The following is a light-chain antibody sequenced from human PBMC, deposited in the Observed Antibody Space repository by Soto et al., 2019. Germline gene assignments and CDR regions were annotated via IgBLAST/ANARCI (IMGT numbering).Light chain of an antibody. J-gene: IGLJ1*01. Sequence: QSVLNQPPSASGTPGQRVTISCSGSTSNIESNTVTWYQQLPGTAPKLVIYSNYDRPSGVPDRFSDSKSGTSASLAISGLRSEDEADYYCAAWDDSLSVYVFGTGTKVTV. CDR3: AAWDDSLSVYV. CDR1: TSNIESNT. CDR2: SNY. V-gene: IGLV1-44*01.